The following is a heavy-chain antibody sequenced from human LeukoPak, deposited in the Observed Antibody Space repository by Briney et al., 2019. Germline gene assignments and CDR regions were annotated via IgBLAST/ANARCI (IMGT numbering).Heavy chain of an antibody. Sequence: PSETLSLTCTVSGGSISSYYWSWIRQPPGKGLEWIGYIYYSGSTNSNPSLKSGVTISVDTSKNQFSLKLSSVTAADTAVYYCARELRGPLGYFDLWGRGTLVTVSS. V-gene: IGHV4-59*01. D-gene: IGHD3-10*01. CDR1: GGSISSYY. J-gene: IGHJ2*01. CDR3: ARELRGPLGYFDL. CDR2: IYYSGST.